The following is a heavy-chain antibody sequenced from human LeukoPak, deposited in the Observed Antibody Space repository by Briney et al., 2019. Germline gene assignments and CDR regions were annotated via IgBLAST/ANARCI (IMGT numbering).Heavy chain of an antibody. CDR1: GFTLSTFD. J-gene: IGHJ5*02. CDR3: ARADCSGSTCYLRRSWFDP. Sequence: GGSLRLSCAAPGFTLSTFDMNWVRQAPGKGLEWVSSISTSSRYIYYRDSVKGRFTISRDDAKNSLYLQMNILRVEDTAVYYCARADCSGSTCYLRRSWFDPWGQGTLVTVSS. CDR2: ISTSSRYI. V-gene: IGHV3-21*01. D-gene: IGHD2-2*01.